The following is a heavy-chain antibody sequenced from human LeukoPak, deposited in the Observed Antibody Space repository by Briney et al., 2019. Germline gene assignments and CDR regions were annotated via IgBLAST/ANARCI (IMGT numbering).Heavy chain of an antibody. J-gene: IGHJ5*02. V-gene: IGHV1-3*01. Sequence: ASVKVSCKASGYTFTSYAMHWVRQAPGQRLEWMGWINAGNGNTKHSQKFQGRVTITRDTSASTAYMELSSLRSEDTAVYYCARDRVITMVRGAQGNWFDPWGQGTLVTVSS. CDR1: GYTFTSYA. CDR2: INAGNGNT. CDR3: ARDRVITMVRGAQGNWFDP. D-gene: IGHD3-10*01.